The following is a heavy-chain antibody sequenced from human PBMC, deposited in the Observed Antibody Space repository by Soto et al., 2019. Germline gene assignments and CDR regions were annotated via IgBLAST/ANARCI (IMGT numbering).Heavy chain of an antibody. V-gene: IGHV4-59*01. D-gene: IGHD3-10*01. CDR3: ARYYSTSTACLYFDY. CDR2: VYDTGST. CDR1: GDSINSYY. J-gene: IGHJ4*02. Sequence: SETLSLTCTVSGDSINSYYWSWIRQPPGKGLEWIGYVYDTGSTNYNPSLKSRVTISVDTSKNQFSLRLRSVTAADTAVYYCARYYSTSTACLYFDYWGQGTLVTVSS.